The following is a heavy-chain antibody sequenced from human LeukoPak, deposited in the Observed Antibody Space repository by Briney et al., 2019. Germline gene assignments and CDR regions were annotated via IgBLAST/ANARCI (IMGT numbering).Heavy chain of an antibody. J-gene: IGHJ5*02. CDR3: ARDVHGSGTWDWFDP. Sequence: PSETLSLTCTVSGDSVTTARSYWGWVRQPPGKGLELLGNTFYSGSTYYSPSLNSRISISVDTSKNQFSLKLNSVTAADTAVYYCARDVHGSGTWDWFDPWGQGTLVTVSS. D-gene: IGHD3-10*01. CDR1: GDSVTTARSY. CDR2: TFYSGST. V-gene: IGHV4-39*07.